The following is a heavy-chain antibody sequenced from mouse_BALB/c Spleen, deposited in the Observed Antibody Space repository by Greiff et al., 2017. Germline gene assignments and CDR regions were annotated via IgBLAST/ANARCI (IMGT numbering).Heavy chain of an antibody. J-gene: IGHJ1*01. CDR2: ISTYYGDA. CDR1: GYTFTDYA. CDR3: ARVITTGEGYFDV. D-gene: IGHD1-2*01. V-gene: IGHV1S137*01. Sequence: VQLQQSGAELVRPGVSVKISCKGSGYTFTDYAMHWVKQSHAKSLEWIGVISTYYGDASYNQKFKGKATMTVDKSSSTAYMELARLTSEDSAIYYCARVITTGEGYFDVWGAGTTVTVSS.